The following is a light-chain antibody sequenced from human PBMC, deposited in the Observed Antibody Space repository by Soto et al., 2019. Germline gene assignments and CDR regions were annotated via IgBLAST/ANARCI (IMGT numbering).Light chain of an antibody. CDR3: QQYNNWPLWT. J-gene: IGKJ1*01. Sequence: EIVMTQSPATLSVSPGERATLSCRASQSVSSYLAWYQQKPGQAPRLLIYGASTRATGIPARFSGSGSGTEFTLTISSLQSEDFAVYYCQQYNNWPLWTFGQGTKVDI. V-gene: IGKV3-15*01. CDR2: GAS. CDR1: QSVSSY.